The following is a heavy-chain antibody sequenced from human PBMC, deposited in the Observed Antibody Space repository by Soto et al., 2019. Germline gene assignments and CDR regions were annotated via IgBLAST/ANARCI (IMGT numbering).Heavy chain of an antibody. CDR1: GFTFSSYG. V-gene: IGHV3-33*01. CDR3: ARDRYSSGWYDFDY. J-gene: IGHJ4*02. D-gene: IGHD6-19*01. CDR2: IWYDGSNK. Sequence: QVQLVESGGGVVQPGRSLRLSCAASGFTFSSYGMHWVPQAPGKGLEWVAVIWYDGSNKYYADSVKGRFTISRDNSKNTLYLQMNSLRAEDTAVYYCARDRYSSGWYDFDYWGQGTLVTVSS.